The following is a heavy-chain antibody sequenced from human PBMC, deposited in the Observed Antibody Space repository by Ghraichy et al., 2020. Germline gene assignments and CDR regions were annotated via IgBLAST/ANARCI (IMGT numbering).Heavy chain of an antibody. J-gene: IGHJ2*01. CDR3: ARFKRTGYFDL. V-gene: IGHV4-59*01. CDR1: GGSISSYY. Sequence: SETLSLTCTVSGGSISSYYWSWIRQPPGKGLEWIGYIYYSGSTNYNPSLKSRLTISVDTSENQFSQKLSSVTAADTAVYYCARFKRTGYFDLWGRGTLVTVSS. CDR2: IYYSGST.